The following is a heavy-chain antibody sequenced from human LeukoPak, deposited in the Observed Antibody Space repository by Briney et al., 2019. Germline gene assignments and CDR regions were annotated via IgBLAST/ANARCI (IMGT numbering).Heavy chain of an antibody. CDR1: GGSIISADHY. Sequence: SETLSLTCTVSGGSIISADHYWSWIRQPPGKGLEWIGYIYYSGSTNYNASLTNRVTISVDTSKNQFSLKLSSVTAADTAVYYCAREVGYCSGGSCYSYFDYWGQGTLVTVCS. V-gene: IGHV4-61*08. CDR3: AREVGYCSGGSCYSYFDY. CDR2: IYYSGST. J-gene: IGHJ4*02. D-gene: IGHD2-15*01.